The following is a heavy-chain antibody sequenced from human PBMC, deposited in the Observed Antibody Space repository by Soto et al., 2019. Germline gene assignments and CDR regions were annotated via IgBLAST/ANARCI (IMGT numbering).Heavy chain of an antibody. V-gene: IGHV4-61*01. J-gene: IGHJ2*01. CDR1: AGSVSGDTHY. Sequence: QAQLQESGPGPVKPSETLSLTCTVSAGSVSGDTHYWSWTRQPPGKGLEWIGYIYNSGSTNYNPSLKSRVTISVDTSKNQFSLKLSSVTAADTAVYYCARGYRTSWYWFDLWGRGTLVTVSS. CDR3: ARGYRTSWYWFDL. CDR2: IYNSGST. D-gene: IGHD6-13*01.